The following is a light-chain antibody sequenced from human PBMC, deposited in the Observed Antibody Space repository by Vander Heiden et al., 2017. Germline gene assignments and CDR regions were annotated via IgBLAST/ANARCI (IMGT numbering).Light chain of an antibody. Sequence: QSVLTQPPSASGTPGQRVTISCSGSNSNIGSNTVNWYQQLPGRAPKLLIYSSNQRPSGVPDRFSGSQSGTSASLAFSGLQSEDEADYFCAAWDDSLDGVLFGGGTKLTVL. CDR2: SSN. J-gene: IGLJ2*01. CDR1: NSNIGSNT. V-gene: IGLV1-44*01. CDR3: AAWDDSLDGVL.